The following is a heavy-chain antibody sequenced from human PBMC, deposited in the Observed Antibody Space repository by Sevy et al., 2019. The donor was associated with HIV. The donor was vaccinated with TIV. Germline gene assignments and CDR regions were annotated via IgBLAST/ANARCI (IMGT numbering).Heavy chain of an antibody. CDR2: LSFGCGEI. CDR3: AREGCTKPHDY. Sequence: GGSLRLSCAASGFTFSKYSMSWFRQPPGKGLEWVSTLSFGCGEINYADSVKGRFTNSRDNSKSSVYLQMNNLRPEDTAVYYCAREGCTKPHDYWGQGTLVTVSS. D-gene: IGHD2-8*01. CDR1: GFTFSKYS. V-gene: IGHV3-23*01. J-gene: IGHJ4*02.